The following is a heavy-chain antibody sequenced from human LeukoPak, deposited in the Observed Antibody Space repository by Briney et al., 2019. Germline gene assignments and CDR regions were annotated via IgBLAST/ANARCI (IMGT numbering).Heavy chain of an antibody. CDR2: IYYSGST. V-gene: IGHV4-30-4*08. Sequence: PSQTLSLTCTVSGGSISSGDYYWSWIRQPPGKGLEWIGYIYYSGSTYYNPSLKSRVTISVDTSKNQFSLKLISVTAAATAVYYCARVWSQLLAGWFDPWGQGTLVTVSS. J-gene: IGHJ5*02. D-gene: IGHD2-2*01. CDR3: ARVWSQLLAGWFDP. CDR1: GGSISSGDYY.